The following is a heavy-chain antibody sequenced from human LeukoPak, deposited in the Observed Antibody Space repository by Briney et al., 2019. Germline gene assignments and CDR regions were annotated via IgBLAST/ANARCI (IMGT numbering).Heavy chain of an antibody. D-gene: IGHD3-22*01. V-gene: IGHV3-53*01. CDR1: GFTFSTNY. J-gene: IGHJ4*02. Sequence: SGGSLRLSCAASGFTFSTNYMSWVRQAPGKGLEWVSVIYSGGSPYYVDSVKGRFTISRDNSKNTLYLQMNSLRAEDTAVYYCARDLNYYDSSGYGHWGQGTLVTVSS. CDR3: ARDLNYYDSSGYGH. CDR2: IYSGGSP.